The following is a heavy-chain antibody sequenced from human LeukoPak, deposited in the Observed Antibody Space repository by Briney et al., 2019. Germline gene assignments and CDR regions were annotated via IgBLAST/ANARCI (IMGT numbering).Heavy chain of an antibody. V-gene: IGHV3-23*01. CDR3: SKDPNGDYVGAFDK. D-gene: IGHD4-17*01. CDR1: GLTFSNYA. CDR2: ITGSGRGT. Sequence: QTGGSLRLSCTASGLTFSNYATTWVRQAPGKGLEWVSSITGSGRGTYYADSVKGRFSVSRDNSQNTVFLHMNSLRADDTALYYCSKDPNGDYVGAFDKWGPGTMVTVSS. J-gene: IGHJ3*02.